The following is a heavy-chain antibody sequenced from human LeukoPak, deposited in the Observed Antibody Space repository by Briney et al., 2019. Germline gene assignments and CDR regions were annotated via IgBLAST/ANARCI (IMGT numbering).Heavy chain of an antibody. D-gene: IGHD5-12*01. CDR1: GFRFTGYW. CDR3: ARGGYSFDY. J-gene: IGHJ4*02. V-gene: IGHV3-7*01. CDR2: LHPDGSVR. Sequence: GSLRLSCAAPGFRFTGYWMTWVRQAPGKWLEWVAILHPDGSVRNYVGSVDGRFTVFGDNAKSSLFLQMKSVRVEETAVYYCARGGYSFDYLGQGTLVTVSS.